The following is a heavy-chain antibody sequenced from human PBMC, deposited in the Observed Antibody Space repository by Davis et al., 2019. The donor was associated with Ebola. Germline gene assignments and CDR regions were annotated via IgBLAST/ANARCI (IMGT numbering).Heavy chain of an antibody. CDR3: ASGPQGFGGRWFDP. D-gene: IGHD3-10*01. CDR2: INSDGSST. CDR1: GFTFSSYW. V-gene: IGHV3-74*01. J-gene: IGHJ5*02. Sequence: PGGSLRLSCAASGFTFSSYWMHWVRHAPGKGLVWVSRINSDGSSTSYADSVKGRFTISRDNSKNTLYLQMNSLRAEDTAVYYCASGPQGFGGRWFDPWGQGTLVTVSS.